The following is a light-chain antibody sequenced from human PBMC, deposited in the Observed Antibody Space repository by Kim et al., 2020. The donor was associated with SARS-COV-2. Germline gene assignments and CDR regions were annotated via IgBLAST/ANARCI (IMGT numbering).Light chain of an antibody. V-gene: IGKV1-8*01. CDR3: QQNYRYPPSYR. CDR1: QGISSY. Sequence: AIRMTQSQSSFSASTGDRVTITCRASQGISSYLAWYQQKPGKAPKLLIYAASTLQSGVPSRFSGSGSGTDFTLTISCLQSEDFATYFCQQNYRYPPSYRCGQGTKLEIK. J-gene: IGKJ2*03. CDR2: AAS.